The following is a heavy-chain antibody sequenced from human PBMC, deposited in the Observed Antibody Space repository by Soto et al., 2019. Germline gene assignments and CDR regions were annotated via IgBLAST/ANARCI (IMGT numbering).Heavy chain of an antibody. D-gene: IGHD6-19*01. CDR3: AMLGGWSGGSSGMDV. CDR1: GLIFSDYH. J-gene: IGHJ6*02. Sequence: EVQLVESGGGLVQPGGSLRLSCAASGLIFSDYHMDWVRQAPGKGLEWFGRIRRKANSYTTEYAASVKGRFTISRDDSKNSLYLQMNSLKSEDTAVYYCAMLGGWSGGSSGMDVGGQGPTVTVSS. CDR2: IRRKANSYTT. V-gene: IGHV3-72*01.